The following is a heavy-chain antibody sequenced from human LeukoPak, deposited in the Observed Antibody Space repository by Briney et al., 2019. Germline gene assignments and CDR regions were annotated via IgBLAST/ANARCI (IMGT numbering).Heavy chain of an antibody. Sequence: GGSLRLSCAASGFTFSSYWMHWVRQAPGKALVWVSRVNSDGTGTTYADSVEGRFTISRDNAKNTVYLQMNSLRAEDTAIYYCIRTLIVATSPYMDVWGKGTTVTVSS. J-gene: IGHJ6*03. CDR1: GFTFSSYW. D-gene: IGHD5-12*01. CDR3: IRTLIVATSPYMDV. V-gene: IGHV3-74*01. CDR2: VNSDGTGT.